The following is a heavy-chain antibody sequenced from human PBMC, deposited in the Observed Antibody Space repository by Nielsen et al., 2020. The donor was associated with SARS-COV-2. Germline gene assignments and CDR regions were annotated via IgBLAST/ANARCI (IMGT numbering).Heavy chain of an antibody. CDR3: ARTYSGSYYFDY. Sequence: SETLSLTCAVYGGSFSSYSWSWIRQPPGKGLEWIGEINHTGSTNYNPSLQSRVTISVDTSKNQFSLKLSSVTAADTAVYYCARTYSGSYYFDYWGQGTLVTVSS. D-gene: IGHD1-26*01. V-gene: IGHV4-34*01. J-gene: IGHJ4*02. CDR2: INHTGST. CDR1: GGSFSSYS.